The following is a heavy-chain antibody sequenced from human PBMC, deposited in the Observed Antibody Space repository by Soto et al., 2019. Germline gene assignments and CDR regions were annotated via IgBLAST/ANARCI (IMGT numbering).Heavy chain of an antibody. D-gene: IGHD3-16*02. V-gene: IGHV4-39*01. CDR1: GGSISSSSYY. J-gene: IGHJ6*02. CDR2: IYYSGST. CDR3: ARQAEDDYVWGSYRYEHYYYYGMGV. Sequence: PSETLSLTCTVSGGSISSSSYYWGWIRQPPGKGLEWIGSIYYSGSTYYNPSLKSRVTISVDTSKNQFSLKLSSVTAADTAVYYCARQAEDDYVWGSYRYEHYYYYGMGVWGQGTTVTVSS.